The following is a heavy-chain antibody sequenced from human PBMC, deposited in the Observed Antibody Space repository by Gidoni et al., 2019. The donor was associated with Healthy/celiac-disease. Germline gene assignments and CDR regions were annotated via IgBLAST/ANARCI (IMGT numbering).Heavy chain of an antibody. J-gene: IGHJ6*02. D-gene: IGHD6-6*01. V-gene: IGHV3-49*04. CDR1: EFTFGDYA. CDR2: IRSKVYVGST. CDR3: TSAIAARPLYYYFGMDV. Sequence: EVQREESGGGLVQPGRSLRLSCTASEFTFGDYAMSWVRQAPGKGLELVVFIRSKVYVGSTDYAASVKCRFTISRDDSKSIAYLQMNSLNTDDTAVYSCTSAIAARPLYYYFGMDVWGQGTTVTVSS.